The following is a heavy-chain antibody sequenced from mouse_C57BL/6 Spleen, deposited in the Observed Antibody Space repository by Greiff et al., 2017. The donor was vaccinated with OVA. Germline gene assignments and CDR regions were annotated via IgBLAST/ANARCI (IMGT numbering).Heavy chain of an antibody. CDR3: ASAKSGDYYALDY. CDR1: GYTFTSYW. J-gene: IGHJ4*01. V-gene: IGHV1-7*01. Sequence: VQLQQSGAELAKPGASVKLSCKASGYTFTSYWMHWVKQRPGQGLEWIGYINPSSGYTKSNQKFKDKATLTADKASSTAYMQLSILTYEDSEVYYCASAKSGDYYALDYWGQGTSVTVSS. CDR2: INPSSGYT.